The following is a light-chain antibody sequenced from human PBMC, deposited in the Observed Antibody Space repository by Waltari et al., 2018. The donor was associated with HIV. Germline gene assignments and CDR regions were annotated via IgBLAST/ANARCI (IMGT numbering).Light chain of an antibody. CDR2: SNN. Sequence: QSVLTQPPSASETPGQSVTISCSGSRSNIGTNTVNWYQHLPGTAPKLLIYSNNQRPSGVPDRFSGSKSGTSASLAISGLQSGDEAAYYCSTWDDSLNGVVFGGGTKLTVL. CDR1: RSNIGTNT. V-gene: IGLV1-44*01. CDR3: STWDDSLNGVV. J-gene: IGLJ2*01.